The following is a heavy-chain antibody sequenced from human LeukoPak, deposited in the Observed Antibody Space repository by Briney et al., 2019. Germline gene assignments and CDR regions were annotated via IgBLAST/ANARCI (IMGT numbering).Heavy chain of an antibody. Sequence: ASVKVSCKASGYTFTSYYMHWVRQAPGQGLEWMGIINPSGGSTSYAQKFQGRVTMTRDTSTSTVYMELSSLRSEDTAVYYCARERAAIVVVPAAKDAFDIWGQGTMVTVSS. CDR1: GYTFTSYY. CDR2: INPSGGST. D-gene: IGHD2-2*01. J-gene: IGHJ3*02. V-gene: IGHV1-46*01. CDR3: ARERAAIVVVPAAKDAFDI.